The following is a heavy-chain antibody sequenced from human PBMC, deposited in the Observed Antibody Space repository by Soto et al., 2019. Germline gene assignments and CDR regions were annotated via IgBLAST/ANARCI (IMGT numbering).Heavy chain of an antibody. V-gene: IGHV1-2*02. Sequence: ASVKVSCKASVFSVDTTYCIHWVRRAPGQGLEWMGSINPNSGDTNYAQNFQGRVTMTRDTSISTAYMEVSSLTSDDTAVYYCGSNRSGPSPDVGHWGHGTAGTV. CDR2: INPNSGDT. D-gene: IGHD2-15*01. J-gene: IGHJ1*01. CDR1: VFSVDTTYC. CDR3: GSNRSGPSPDVGH.